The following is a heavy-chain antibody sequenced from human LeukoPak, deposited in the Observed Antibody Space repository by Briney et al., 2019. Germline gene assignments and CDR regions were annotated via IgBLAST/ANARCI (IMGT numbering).Heavy chain of an antibody. Sequence: ASVKVSCKASGYTFTSYGISWVRQAPGQGLEWMGWMNPNSGNTGYAQKFQGRVTMTTDTSTSTAYMELRSLRSDDTAVYYCARDQGSSWVDFDYWGQGTLVTVSS. D-gene: IGHD6-13*01. J-gene: IGHJ4*02. CDR3: ARDQGSSWVDFDY. V-gene: IGHV1-18*01. CDR2: MNPNSGNT. CDR1: GYTFTSYG.